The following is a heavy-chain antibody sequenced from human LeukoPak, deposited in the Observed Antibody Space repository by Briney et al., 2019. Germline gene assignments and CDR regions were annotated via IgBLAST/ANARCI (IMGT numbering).Heavy chain of an antibody. V-gene: IGHV3-23*01. Sequence: GGSLRLSCAASGFTFSSYARIWFPQSPGKGRGWVSAISGSGGSTYYADSVKDRFTISRDNSKNTLYLQMNSLRAEDTAVYYCAKPRPLYSSSWYGYWGQGTLVTVSS. CDR3: AKPRPLYSSSWYGY. J-gene: IGHJ4*02. D-gene: IGHD6-13*01. CDR1: GFTFSSYA. CDR2: ISGSGGST.